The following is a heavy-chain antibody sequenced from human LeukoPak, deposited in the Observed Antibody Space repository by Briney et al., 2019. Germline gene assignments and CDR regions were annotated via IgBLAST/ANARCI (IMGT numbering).Heavy chain of an antibody. CDR3: TTDKRRHVDTAMAFDY. CDR2: IKSKTDGGTT. V-gene: IGHV3-15*01. Sequence: EGSLRLSCAASGFTFSNAWMSWVRQAPGKGLEWVGRIKSKTDGGTTDYAAPVKGRYTISRDDSKNTLYLQMNSLKTEDTAVYYCTTDKRRHVDTAMAFDYWGQGTLVTVSS. CDR1: GFTFSNAW. D-gene: IGHD5-18*01. J-gene: IGHJ4*02.